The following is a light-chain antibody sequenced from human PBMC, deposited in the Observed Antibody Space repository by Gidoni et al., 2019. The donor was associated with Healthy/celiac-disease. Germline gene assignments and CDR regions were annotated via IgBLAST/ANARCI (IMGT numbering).Light chain of an antibody. V-gene: IGKV4-1*01. CDR2: WAF. CDR3: QQYYSTPLT. Sequence: DIVMTQSPDSLAVSLGERATINCKSSQSVLYSSNNKNYLAWYQQKPVQPTKLLIYWAFTRESGVPDRFSGSGSGTDFTLTISSLQAEDVAVYYCQQYYSTPLTFGQGTKVEIK. CDR1: QSVLYSSNNKNY. J-gene: IGKJ1*01.